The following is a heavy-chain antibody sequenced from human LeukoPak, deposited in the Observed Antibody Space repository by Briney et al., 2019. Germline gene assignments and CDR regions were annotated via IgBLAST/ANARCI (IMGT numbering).Heavy chain of an antibody. CDR3: ARDLNHY. CDR2: ISSSSYI. D-gene: IGHD1-14*01. V-gene: IGHV3-21*01. CDR1: GFTFSSYS. J-gene: IGHJ4*02. Sequence: GGSLRLSCAASGFTFSSYSMNWVRQAPGKGLEWVSSISSSSYIYYTDSVKGRFTISRDNAKNSLYLQMNSLRAEDTAVYYCARDLNHYWGQGTLVTVSS.